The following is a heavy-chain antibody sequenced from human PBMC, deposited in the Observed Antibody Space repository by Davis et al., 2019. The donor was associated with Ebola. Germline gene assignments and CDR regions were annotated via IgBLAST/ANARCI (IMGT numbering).Heavy chain of an antibody. Sequence: GGSLRLSCAASAFTVNTYWMSWVRRAPGKGLEWVANIKEDGTERDYGHSVKGRFTISRDDATNSLYLQMNNLRAEDTAVYYWARDVYWGQGILVTVSS. CDR3: ARDVY. CDR2: IKEDGTER. CDR1: AFTVNTYW. J-gene: IGHJ4*02. V-gene: IGHV3-7*01.